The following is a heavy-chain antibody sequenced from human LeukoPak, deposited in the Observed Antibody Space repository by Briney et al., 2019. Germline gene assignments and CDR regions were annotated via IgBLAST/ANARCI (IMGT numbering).Heavy chain of an antibody. V-gene: IGHV1-69*06. CDR3: ARDGWLQLHAFDM. D-gene: IGHD5-24*01. CDR2: IIPIFGTA. J-gene: IGHJ3*02. CDR1: GGTFSSYA. Sequence: GASVKLSCRSSGGTFSSYAISWVRQAPGQGLEWMGGIIPIFGTANYAQKFQGRVTITADKYTSTAYMELSSLRSDDTAVYYCARDGWLQLHAFDMWGQGTMVTVSS.